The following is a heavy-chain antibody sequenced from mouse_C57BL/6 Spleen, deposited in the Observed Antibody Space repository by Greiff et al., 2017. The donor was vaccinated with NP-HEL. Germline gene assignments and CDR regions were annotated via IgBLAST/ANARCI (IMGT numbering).Heavy chain of an antibody. CDR1: GYSFTGYY. CDR3: ARWGSGFDY. Sequence: DVQLVESGPELVKPGASVKISCKASGYSFTGYYMNWVKQSPEKSLEWIGEINPSTGGTTYNQKFKAKATLTVDKSSSTAYMQLKSLTSEDSAVYYCARWGSGFDYWGQGTTLTVSS. J-gene: IGHJ2*01. V-gene: IGHV1-42*01. CDR2: INPSTGGT.